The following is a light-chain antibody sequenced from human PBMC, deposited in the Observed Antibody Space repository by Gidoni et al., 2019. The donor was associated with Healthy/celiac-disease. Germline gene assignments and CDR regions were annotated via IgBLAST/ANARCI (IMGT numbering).Light chain of an antibody. CDR3: QQSYSTPPNVT. CDR1: QSISSY. J-gene: IGKJ2*01. Sequence: DIQMTQSPSSLSASVGDRVTITCRASQSISSYLNWYQQKPGKAPKLLIYAASSLQSGVPSRFSGSGSGTDFTLTISSLQPEDFATYYCQQSYSTPPNVTFGQXTKLEIK. V-gene: IGKV1-39*01. CDR2: AAS.